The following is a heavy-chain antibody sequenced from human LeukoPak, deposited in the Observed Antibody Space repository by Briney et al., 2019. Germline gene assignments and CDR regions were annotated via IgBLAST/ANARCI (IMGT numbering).Heavy chain of an antibody. J-gene: IGHJ6*02. CDR1: RFTVSIHY. Sequence: AGGSLRLSCATSRFTVSIHYMSWVRQAPGKGLEWVSVIYGGGSTYYADSVKGRFTISRDNCKNTLYLQMNSMDDEKTDVYYCTKGDYYDPQGMDVWGQGTTVTVSS. CDR3: TKGDYYDPQGMDV. D-gene: IGHD3-22*01. CDR2: IYGGGST. V-gene: IGHV3-66*01.